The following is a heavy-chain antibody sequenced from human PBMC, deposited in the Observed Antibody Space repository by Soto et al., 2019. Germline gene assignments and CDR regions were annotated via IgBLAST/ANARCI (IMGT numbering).Heavy chain of an antibody. V-gene: IGHV3-48*03. CDR1: RFTFSSYE. CDR3: ARSDLTPGVAYYYYGMDV. J-gene: IGHJ6*02. D-gene: IGHD3-3*01. Sequence: PGGSLRLSCAASRFTFSSYEMNWVRQAPGKVLEWVSYIRSSVSTMYYADSVKSRYTSARTTANKSMNLQMNGLRAEDTDDYYCARSDLTPGVAYYYYGMDVWGPGTTVTVSS. CDR2: IRSSVSTM.